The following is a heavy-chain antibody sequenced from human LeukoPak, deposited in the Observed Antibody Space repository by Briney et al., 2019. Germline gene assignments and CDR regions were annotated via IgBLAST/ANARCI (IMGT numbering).Heavy chain of an antibody. V-gene: IGHV3-30*02. CDR2: IRYDGSNK. Sequence: GGSLRLSCAASGFTFSSYGMHWVRQAPGKGLEWVAFIRYDGSNKYYADSVKGRFTISRDDSKSTLQMNSLRVEDTAVYYCAKEGGYMYDYVGGSDYRGQGTLVTVSS. D-gene: IGHD3-16*01. J-gene: IGHJ4*02. CDR3: AKEGGYMYDYVGGSDY. CDR1: GFTFSSYG.